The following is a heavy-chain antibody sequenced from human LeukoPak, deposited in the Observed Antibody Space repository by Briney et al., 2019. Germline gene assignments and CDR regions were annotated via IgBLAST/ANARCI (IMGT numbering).Heavy chain of an antibody. J-gene: IGHJ4*02. V-gene: IGHV4-34*01. CDR1: GGSFSGYY. CDR3: ARDLDSALDY. CDR2: INHSGST. D-gene: IGHD1-26*01. Sequence: SETLSLTCAVYGGSFSGYYWSWIRQSPGKGLEWIGEINHSGSTNYNPSLKSRVTISVDTSKNQFSLRLSSVTAADTAVYYCARDLDSALDYWGQGTLVTVSS.